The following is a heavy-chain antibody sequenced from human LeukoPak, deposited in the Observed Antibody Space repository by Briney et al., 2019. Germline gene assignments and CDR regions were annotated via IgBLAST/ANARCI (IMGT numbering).Heavy chain of an antibody. CDR1: GFTVSSNY. V-gene: IGHV3-30*02. CDR2: TRYDGVNK. D-gene: IGHD1-7*01. CDR3: AASGPVGGNWYSTDF. Sequence: GGSLRLSCAASGFTVSSNYMSWVRQAPGKGLEWVTFTRYDGVNKYYADSVKGRFTISRDNSKSTLYLQMNSLRTEDTAVYYCAASGPVGGNWYSTDFWGQGTLVTVSS. J-gene: IGHJ4*02.